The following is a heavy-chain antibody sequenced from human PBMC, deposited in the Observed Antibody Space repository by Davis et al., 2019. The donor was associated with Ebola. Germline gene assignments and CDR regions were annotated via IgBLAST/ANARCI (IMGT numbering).Heavy chain of an antibody. D-gene: IGHD2-15*01. J-gene: IGHJ5*02. V-gene: IGHV4-34*01. CDR1: GGSLSGYY. Sequence: SETLSLTCAVYGGSLSGYYWSWIRQPPGKGLEWIGEINHSGSTNYNPSLKSRVTISVDTSKNQFSLKLSSVTAADTAVYYCARALGYCRFDPWGQGTLVTVSS. CDR3: ARALGYCRFDP. CDR2: INHSGST.